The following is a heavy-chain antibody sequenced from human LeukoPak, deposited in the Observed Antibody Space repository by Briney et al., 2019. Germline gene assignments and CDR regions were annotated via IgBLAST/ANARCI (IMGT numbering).Heavy chain of an antibody. CDR3: ARGPGDYYGSGSYFH. CDR1: GGSFSGYY. V-gene: IGHV4-34*01. Sequence: SETLSLTCAVYGGSFSGYYWSWIRQPPGKGLEWIGEINHSGSTNYNPSLKSRVTISVDTSKNQFSLKLSSVTAADTAVYYCARGPGDYYGSGSYFHWGQGTLVTVSS. D-gene: IGHD3-10*01. J-gene: IGHJ4*02. CDR2: INHSGST.